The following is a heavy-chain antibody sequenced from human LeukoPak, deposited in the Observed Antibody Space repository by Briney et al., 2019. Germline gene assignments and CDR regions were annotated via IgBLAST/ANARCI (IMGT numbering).Heavy chain of an antibody. V-gene: IGHV4-59*01. Sequence: PSEALSVTWTVSGXSISHYYGSWIWQPPRRRLEWIWWAFYTGSTNYTTSLKSRVTISIDPSKSQFSLRLTSVTAADTAIYYCASLSHCSTSSCFDYWGRGTLVRVSS. J-gene: IGHJ4*02. CDR3: ASLSHCSTSSCFDY. D-gene: IGHD2-2*01. CDR2: AFYTGST. CDR1: GXSISHYY.